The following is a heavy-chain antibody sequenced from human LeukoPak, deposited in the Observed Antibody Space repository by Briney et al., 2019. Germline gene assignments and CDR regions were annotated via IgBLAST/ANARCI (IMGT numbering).Heavy chain of an antibody. J-gene: IGHJ4*02. V-gene: IGHV3-23*01. D-gene: IGHD2-21*02. Sequence: PGGSLRLSCAASGFTFNSYSMSWVRQAPGKGLECVSLISGSGGSTYYADSVKGRFTISRDNSKNTLYLQMNSLRAEDTAVYYCAKEPRHCGGDCFSLLDYWGQGTLVTVSS. CDR3: AKEPRHCGGDCFSLLDY. CDR1: GFTFNSYS. CDR2: ISGSGGST.